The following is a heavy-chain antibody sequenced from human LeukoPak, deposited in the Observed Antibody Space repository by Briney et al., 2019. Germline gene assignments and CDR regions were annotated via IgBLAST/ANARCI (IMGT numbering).Heavy chain of an antibody. V-gene: IGHV3-33*01. J-gene: IGHJ4*02. D-gene: IGHD3-10*01. Sequence: GRSLRLSCAASGFTFSSYGMHWVRQAPGKGLEWVAVTWYDGSNKYYADSVKGRFTISRDNSKNTLYLQMNSLRAEDTAVYYCARAETLWFGELLIWGQGTLVTVSS. CDR1: GFTFSSYG. CDR3: ARAETLWFGELLI. CDR2: TWYDGSNK.